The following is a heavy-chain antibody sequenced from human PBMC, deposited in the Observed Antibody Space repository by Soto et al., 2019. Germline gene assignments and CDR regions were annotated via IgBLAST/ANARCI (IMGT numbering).Heavy chain of an antibody. V-gene: IGHV1-69*19. CDR2: ISPMFGAA. Sequence: QVQLVQSGAEMKKPGSSVKVSCQSSGGTFNTYAMNWVRQAPGQGPEWMGDISPMFGAANYAPKFQGRVTITADESTGTSYMQLSSLTSEDTALYFRARDAQVHTPAFVYWGQGTLVTVSS. CDR3: ARDAQVHTPAFVY. J-gene: IGHJ4*02. D-gene: IGHD3-10*01. CDR1: GGTFNTYA.